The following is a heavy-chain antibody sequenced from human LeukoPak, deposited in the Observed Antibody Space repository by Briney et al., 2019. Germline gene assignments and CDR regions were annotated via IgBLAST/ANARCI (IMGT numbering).Heavy chain of an antibody. CDR1: GFTFDDYA. V-gene: IGHV3-43*02. Sequence: GGSLRLSCRASGFTFDDYAMHWVRQAPGKGLEGVSRIFGDGAGAYYAESVKGRFTISRDNNKNSLHLQMNSLRTEDTALYYCAKACGYSKSYSFDDWGQGTMVTVS. J-gene: IGHJ3*01. D-gene: IGHD1-26*01. CDR2: IFGDGAGA. CDR3: AKACGYSKSYSFDD.